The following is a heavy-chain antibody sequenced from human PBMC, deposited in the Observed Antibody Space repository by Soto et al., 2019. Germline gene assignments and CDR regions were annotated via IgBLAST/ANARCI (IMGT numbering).Heavy chain of an antibody. V-gene: IGHV1-69*06. CDR2: VIPSFGTA. Sequence: QEQLVQSGAEVKKPGSSVKVSCKAARGTFSDFAITWVRQAPGQGLEWMGGVIPSFGTANYAQKFQGRVTFTADKSTRTAYMELSSLRSEDTAVYYCAREKGSPMIYWYFDLWGRGTLVTVSS. D-gene: IGHD3-16*01. CDR3: AREKGSPMIYWYFDL. J-gene: IGHJ2*01. CDR1: RGTFSDFA.